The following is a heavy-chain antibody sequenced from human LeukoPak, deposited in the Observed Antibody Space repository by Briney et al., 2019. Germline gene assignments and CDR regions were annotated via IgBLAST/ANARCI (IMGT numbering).Heavy chain of an antibody. V-gene: IGHV1-2*02. CDR2: INPNTGGT. CDR1: GYTFTGYY. Sequence: ASVKVSCKASGYTFTGYYMHWVRQAPGQGLEWMGWINPNTGGTDYAQKFQGRVTMIRDTSISTAYMNLSGLSSDDTAVYYCARDSGYCSGSSCDRYFDLWGRGTLVTVSS. D-gene: IGHD2-15*01. CDR3: ARDSGYCSGSSCDRYFDL. J-gene: IGHJ2*01.